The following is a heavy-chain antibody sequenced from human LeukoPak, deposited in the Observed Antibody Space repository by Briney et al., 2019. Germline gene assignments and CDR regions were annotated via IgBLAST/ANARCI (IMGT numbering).Heavy chain of an antibody. D-gene: IGHD2-15*01. V-gene: IGHV1-2*02. Sequence: ASVKVSCKASGYTFTGYYMHWVRQAPGQGLEWMGWNNPNSGGTNYAQKFQGRVTMTRDTSISTAYMELSRLRSDDTAVYYCARDGGEGYCSGGSCYSTAGAFDIWGQGTMVTVSS. CDR3: ARDGGEGYCSGGSCYSTAGAFDI. CDR1: GYTFTGYY. J-gene: IGHJ3*02. CDR2: NNPNSGGT.